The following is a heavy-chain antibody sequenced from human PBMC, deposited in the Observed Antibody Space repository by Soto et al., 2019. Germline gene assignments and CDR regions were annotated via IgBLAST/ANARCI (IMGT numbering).Heavy chain of an antibody. D-gene: IGHD3-22*01. CDR2: INHSGST. Sequence: ASETLSLTCAVYGGSFSGYYWSWIRQPPGKGLEWIGEINHSGSTNYNPSLKSRVTISVDTSKNQFSLKLSSVTAADTAVYYCARGLRSIVVVKNFDYWGQGTLVTVSS. CDR3: ARGLRSIVVVKNFDY. CDR1: GGSFSGYY. V-gene: IGHV4-34*01. J-gene: IGHJ4*02.